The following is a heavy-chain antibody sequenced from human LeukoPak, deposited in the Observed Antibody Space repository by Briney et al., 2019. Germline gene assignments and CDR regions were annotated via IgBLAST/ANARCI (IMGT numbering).Heavy chain of an antibody. CDR1: GFTFDDYA. Sequence: GGSLRLSCAASGFTFDDYAMHWVRHAPGKGLEWVSGISWNSGSIGYADSVKGRFTISRDNSKNMLYLQMNSLRAEDTAVYYCARTGDYGDYLPDYWGQGTLVTVSS. CDR3: ARTGDYGDYLPDY. J-gene: IGHJ4*02. D-gene: IGHD4-17*01. CDR2: ISWNSGSI. V-gene: IGHV3-9*01.